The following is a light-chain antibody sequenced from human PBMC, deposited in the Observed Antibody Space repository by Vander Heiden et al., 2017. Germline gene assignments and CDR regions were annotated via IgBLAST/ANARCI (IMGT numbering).Light chain of an antibody. CDR3: QQANSFPFT. V-gene: IGKV1D-12*01. J-gene: IGKJ3*01. CDR2: GAS. Sequence: DIQITQSPSSVSASVGDRVIIICRASQGISSSLAWYQQKPAKDPKLLIYGASSLHSGVPSRFSGSGSGTEFTLTISSLQPEDFATYYCQQANSFPFTFGPGTKVDIK. CDR1: QGISSS.